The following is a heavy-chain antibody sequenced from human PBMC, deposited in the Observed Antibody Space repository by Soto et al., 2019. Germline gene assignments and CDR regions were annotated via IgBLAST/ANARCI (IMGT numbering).Heavy chain of an antibody. V-gene: IGHV3-9*01. CDR1: GFTFDDYA. CDR2: ISWNRGSI. CDR3: AKGSSTAGTIFDY. J-gene: IGHJ4*02. Sequence: EVQLVESGGGLVQPGRSLRLSCAASGFTFDDYAMHWVRQAPWKGLELVSGISWNRGSIGYADSVKGRFTISRDNAKNSLYLQMNSLRAEDTVLYYCAKGSSTAGTIFDYWGQGTLVTVSS. D-gene: IGHD6-19*01.